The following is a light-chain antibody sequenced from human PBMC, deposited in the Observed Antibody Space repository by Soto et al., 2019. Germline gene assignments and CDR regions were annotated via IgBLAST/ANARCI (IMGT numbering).Light chain of an antibody. CDR1: TIGAHSF. V-gene: IGLV2-11*01. J-gene: IGLJ1*01. Sequence: QSVLTQPGSLSGSPGQSVTISCTGPTIGAHSFVSWYQDRPDKVPKLLIYDVSQRPSGIPDRFSGSRSANTASLNISGLQADDAAAYYCCSYTGNKVFVFGTGTKVTVL. CDR3: CSYTGNKVFV. CDR2: DVS.